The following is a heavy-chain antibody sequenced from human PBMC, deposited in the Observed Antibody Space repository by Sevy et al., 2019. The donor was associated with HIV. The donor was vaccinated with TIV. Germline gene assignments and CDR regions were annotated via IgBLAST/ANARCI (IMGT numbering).Heavy chain of an antibody. J-gene: IGHJ5*02. Sequence: ASVKVSCKASGYTFTSYDINWVRQATGQGLEWMGWMNPNSGNTGYAQKFQGRVTMTRNTSISTAYMELSSLRSEDTAVYYCARGYTIFGVVIIGGDCFDPWGQGTLVTVSS. V-gene: IGHV1-8*01. CDR3: ARGYTIFGVVIIGGDCFDP. CDR2: MNPNSGNT. CDR1: GYTFTSYD. D-gene: IGHD3-3*01.